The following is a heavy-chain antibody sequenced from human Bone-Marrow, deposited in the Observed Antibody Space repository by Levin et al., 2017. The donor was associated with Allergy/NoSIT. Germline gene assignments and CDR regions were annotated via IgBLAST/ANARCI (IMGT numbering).Heavy chain of an antibody. CDR2: ISVYNGFP. V-gene: IGHV1-18*01. D-gene: IGHD2-2*01. CDR1: GYPFTNHD. CDR3: ARQARAAMRSWFDH. J-gene: IGHJ5*02. Sequence: ASVKVSCKTSGYPFTNHDINWVRQAPGQGLEWMGWISVYNGFPHYAQKFQGRVTMTTDTSTSTAYMELRSLRSDDTAVYYCARQARAAMRSWFDHWGQGTLVAVSS.